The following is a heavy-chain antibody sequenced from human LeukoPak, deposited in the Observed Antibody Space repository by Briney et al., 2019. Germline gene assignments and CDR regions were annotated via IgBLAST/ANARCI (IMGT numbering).Heavy chain of an antibody. V-gene: IGHV4-4*02. CDR1: GGSISSSNW. D-gene: IGHD6-6*01. CDR2: IYHSGST. Sequence: TSETLSLTCAVSGGSISSSNWWSWVRQPPGKGLEWIGEIYHSGSTNYNPSLKSRVTISVDKSKNQFSLKLSSVTAADTAVYYCARHSSSSYAFDIWGQGTMVTVSS. CDR3: ARHSSSSYAFDI. J-gene: IGHJ3*02.